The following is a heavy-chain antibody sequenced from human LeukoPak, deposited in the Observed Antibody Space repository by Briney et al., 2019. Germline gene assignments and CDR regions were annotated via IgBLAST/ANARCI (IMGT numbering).Heavy chain of an antibody. D-gene: IGHD3-10*01. J-gene: IGHJ5*02. CDR2: IDHSGST. V-gene: IGHV4-34*01. CDR1: GGTFRGFF. Sequence: NPSETLSLTCAVSGGTFRGFFWSWIRQPPGKGPAWIGEIDHSGSTNYDPSLESRVTLSVDTSKNQVSLTLNSVTAADTAVYYCARGLRFHIGSGNRLALWGQGTGVTVSS. CDR3: ARGLRFHIGSGNRLAL.